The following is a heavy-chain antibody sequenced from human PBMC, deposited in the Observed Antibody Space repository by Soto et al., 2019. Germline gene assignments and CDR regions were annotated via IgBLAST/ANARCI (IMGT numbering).Heavy chain of an antibody. Sequence: GESLKISCKGSGYSFTSYWIGWVRQMPGKGLEWMGIIYPGDSDTRYSPSFQGQVTISADKSISTAYLQWSSLKASDTAMYYCARLSCSSTSCWDAFDIWGQGTMVTVSS. D-gene: IGHD2-2*01. CDR1: GYSFTSYW. CDR3: ARLSCSSTSCWDAFDI. J-gene: IGHJ3*02. V-gene: IGHV5-51*01. CDR2: IYPGDSDT.